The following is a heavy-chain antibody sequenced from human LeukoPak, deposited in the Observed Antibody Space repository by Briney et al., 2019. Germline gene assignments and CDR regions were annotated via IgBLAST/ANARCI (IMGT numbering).Heavy chain of an antibody. CDR3: ASTELLSRMLDY. Sequence: SETLSLTCAVYGGSFSGYYWSWIRQPPGKGLEWIGEINHSGSTNYDPSLKSRVTISVDTSKNQFSLKLSSVTAADTAVYYCASTELLSRMLDYWGQGTLVTVSS. V-gene: IGHV4-34*01. CDR1: GGSFSGYY. D-gene: IGHD1-26*01. CDR2: INHSGST. J-gene: IGHJ4*02.